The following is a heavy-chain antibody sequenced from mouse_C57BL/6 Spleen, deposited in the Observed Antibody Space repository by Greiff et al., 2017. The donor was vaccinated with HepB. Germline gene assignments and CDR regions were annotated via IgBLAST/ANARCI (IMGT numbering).Heavy chain of an antibody. CDR3: ARDEVDDYDDGGAMDY. CDR1: GFTFSSYA. J-gene: IGHJ4*01. D-gene: IGHD2-4*01. V-gene: IGHV5-4*01. CDR2: ISDGGSYT. Sequence: DVKLVESGGGLVKPGGSLKLSCAASGFTFSSYAMSWVRQTPEKRLEWVATISDGGSYTYYPDNVKGRFTISRDNAKNNLYLQMSHLKSEDTAMYYCARDEVDDYDDGGAMDYWGQGTSVTVSS.